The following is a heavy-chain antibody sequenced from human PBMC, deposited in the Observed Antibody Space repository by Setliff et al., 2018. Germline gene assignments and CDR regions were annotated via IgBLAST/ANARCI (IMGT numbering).Heavy chain of an antibody. V-gene: IGHV4-34*01. Sequence: SQTLSLTCAASGFTFSTFAMSWIRQPPGKGLEWIGEIDHSGNTNYNPSLKSRVTIFVDTSKNQFSLKLTSVTAADTAVYFCARSLGSGSWWNSRPFYSDYWGQGTLVTVSS. CDR2: IDHSGNT. D-gene: IGHD3-10*01. CDR1: GFTFSTFA. J-gene: IGHJ4*02. CDR3: ARSLGSGSWWNSRPFYSDY.